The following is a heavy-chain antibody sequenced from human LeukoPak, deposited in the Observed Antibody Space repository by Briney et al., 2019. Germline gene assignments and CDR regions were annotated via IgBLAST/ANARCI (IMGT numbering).Heavy chain of an antibody. D-gene: IGHD6-13*01. J-gene: IGHJ4*02. CDR2: IKQDGSEK. V-gene: IGHV3-7*01. CDR3: ARYSRSWDLDY. CDR1: GFTFSRYW. Sequence: GGSLRLSCAASGFTFSRYWMSWVRQAPGKGLEWVAHIKQDGSEKYFVDSVKGRFTISRDNAKNSLYLQMNSLRAEDTAVYYCARYSRSWDLDYWGQGTLVTVSS.